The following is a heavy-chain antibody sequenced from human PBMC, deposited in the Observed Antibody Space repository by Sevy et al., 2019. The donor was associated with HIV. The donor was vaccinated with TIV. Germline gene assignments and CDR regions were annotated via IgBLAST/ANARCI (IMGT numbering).Heavy chain of an antibody. D-gene: IGHD6-13*01. CDR1: GFIFNDYW. CDR2: INEHGSTK. J-gene: IGHJ4*02. CDR3: ARAIGAGAAY. V-gene: IGHV3-7*03. Sequence: GGSLRLSCAASGFIFNDYWMHWVRQAPGKGLEWVADINEHGSTKYYLDSVKGRFTISRDNAKNSLFLQMNSLRVDDTAVYYCARAIGAGAAYWGQGTTVTVSS.